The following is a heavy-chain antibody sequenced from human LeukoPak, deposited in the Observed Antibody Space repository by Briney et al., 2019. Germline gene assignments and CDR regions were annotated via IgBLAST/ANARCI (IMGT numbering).Heavy chain of an antibody. CDR1: GFTFSSYA. Sequence: GGSLRLSCAASGFTFSSYAMHWVRQAPGKGLEWVAVISYDGSNKYYADSVKGRFTISRDNSKNTLYLQMNSLRAEDTAVYYCAREGDGYNSPIDSWGQGTLVTVSS. D-gene: IGHD5-24*01. CDR3: AREGDGYNSPIDS. J-gene: IGHJ4*02. CDR2: ISYDGSNK. V-gene: IGHV3-30*04.